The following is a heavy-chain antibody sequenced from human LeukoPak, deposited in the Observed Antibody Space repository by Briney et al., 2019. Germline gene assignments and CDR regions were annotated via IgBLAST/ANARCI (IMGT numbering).Heavy chain of an antibody. D-gene: IGHD2-2*01. V-gene: IGHV1-69*04. J-gene: IGHJ6*02. CDR3: ARRTDIVVVPAASFYGMDV. CDR1: GGTFSSYA. CDR2: IIPILGIA. Sequence: SVKVSCKASGGTFSSYAISWVRQAPGQGLEWMGRIIPILGIANYAQKYQGRVTITADKSTSTAYMELSSLRSEDTAVYYCARRTDIVVVPAASFYGMDVWGQGTTVTVSS.